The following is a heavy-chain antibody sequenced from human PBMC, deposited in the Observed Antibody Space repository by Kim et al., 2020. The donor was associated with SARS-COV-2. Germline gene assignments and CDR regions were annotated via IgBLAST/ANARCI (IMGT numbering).Heavy chain of an antibody. Sequence: KSVEGRFTISRDNSKSTLFLQLNSLRADDTAVYYCAKGEVSSSWYTLFDYWGQGTLVAVSS. D-gene: IGHD6-13*01. J-gene: IGHJ4*02. V-gene: IGHV3-23*01. CDR3: AKGEVSSSWYTLFDY.